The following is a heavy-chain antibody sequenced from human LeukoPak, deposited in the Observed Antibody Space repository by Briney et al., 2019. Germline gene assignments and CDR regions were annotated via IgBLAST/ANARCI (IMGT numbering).Heavy chain of an antibody. J-gene: IGHJ4*02. CDR2: IWYDGSNK. Sequence: PGRSLRLSCAASGFTFSSYGMHWVRQAPGKGLEGVAVIWYDGSNKYYADSVKGRFTISRDNSKNTLYLQMNSLRAEDTAVYYCAKPYGSGSYYFDYWGQGTLVTVSS. D-gene: IGHD3-10*01. CDR1: GFTFSSYG. V-gene: IGHV3-33*06. CDR3: AKPYGSGSYYFDY.